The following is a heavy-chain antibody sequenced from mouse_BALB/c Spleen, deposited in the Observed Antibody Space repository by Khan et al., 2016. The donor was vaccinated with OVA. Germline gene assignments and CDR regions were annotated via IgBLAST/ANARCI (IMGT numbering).Heavy chain of an antibody. V-gene: IGHV1-85*01. J-gene: IGHJ1*01. CDR3: ARRYCGGILYWYFDV. Sequence: QVQLKQSGAELAKPGASVKLSCKASGYTFTSYDINWVRQRPEQGLEWIGWIFPGDDSTKYNEKFKGKATLTSDRSSSTAFLQLSGLTSEDSAVYVCARRYCGGILYWYFDVWGAGTTVTVSS. D-gene: IGHD1-1*01. CDR1: GYTFTSYD. CDR2: IFPGDDST.